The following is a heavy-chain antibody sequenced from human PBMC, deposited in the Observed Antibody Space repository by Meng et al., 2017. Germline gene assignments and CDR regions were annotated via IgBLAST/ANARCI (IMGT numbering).Heavy chain of an antibody. V-gene: IGHV1-69*05. CDR2: IIPIFGTA. D-gene: IGHD3-10*01. CDR3: ASQSSEYYYGSGSDSHYYYGMDV. J-gene: IGHJ6*02. CDR1: GGTFSSYA. Sequence: SVKVSCKASGGTFSSYAISWVRQAPGQGLEGMGGIIPIFGTANYAQKFQGRVTITTDESTSTAYMEQSSLRSEDTAVYYCASQSSEYYYGSGSDSHYYYGMDVWGQGTAVTVSS.